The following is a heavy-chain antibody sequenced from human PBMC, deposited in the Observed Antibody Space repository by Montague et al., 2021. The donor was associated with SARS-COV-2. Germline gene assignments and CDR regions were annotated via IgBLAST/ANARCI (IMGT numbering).Heavy chain of an antibody. J-gene: IGHJ6*02. Sequence: SETLSLTCAVYGGSFSGHYWIWIRQPPGKGLEWIGEINHSGSTNXNPSLKSRVTISVDTSKNQFSLKLSSVTAADTAVYYCARGLPVTTLYYYYGMDVWGQGTTVTVSS. CDR2: INHSGST. CDR3: ARGLPVTTLYYYYGMDV. V-gene: IGHV4-34*01. CDR1: GGSFSGHY. D-gene: IGHD4-11*01.